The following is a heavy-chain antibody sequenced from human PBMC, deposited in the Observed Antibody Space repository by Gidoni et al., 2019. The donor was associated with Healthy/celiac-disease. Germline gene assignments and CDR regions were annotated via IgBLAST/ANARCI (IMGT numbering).Heavy chain of an antibody. J-gene: IGHJ5*02. D-gene: IGHD1-26*01. CDR3: AHTLQEELNRGGWFDP. Sequence: QITLKESGPTLVKPTQTLTLTCTFSGFSLSTSGVGVGWIRQPPGKALEWLALIYWDDDKRYSPSLKSRLTITKDTSKNQVVLTMTNMDPVDTATYYCAHTLQEELNRGGWFDPWGQGTLVTVSS. CDR2: IYWDDDK. V-gene: IGHV2-5*02. CDR1: GFSLSTSGVG.